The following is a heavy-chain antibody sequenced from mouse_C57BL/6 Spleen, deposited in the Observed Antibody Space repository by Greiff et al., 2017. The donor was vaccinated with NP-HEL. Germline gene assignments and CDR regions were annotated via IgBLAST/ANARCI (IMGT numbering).Heavy chain of an antibody. D-gene: IGHD1-1*01. CDR3: ARGTFTTVVANVDV. CDR2: IYPSDSET. V-gene: IGHV1-61*01. CDR1: GYTFTSYW. J-gene: IGHJ1*03. Sequence: QVQLQQPGAELVRPGSSVKLSCKASGYTFTSYWMDWVKQRPGQGLEWIGNIYPSDSETHYNQKFKDKATLTVDKSSSTAYMQLSSLTSEDSAVYYCARGTFTTVVANVDVWGTGTTVTVSS.